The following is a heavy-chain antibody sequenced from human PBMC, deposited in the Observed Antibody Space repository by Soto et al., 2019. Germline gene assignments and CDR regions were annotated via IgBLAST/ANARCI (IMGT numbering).Heavy chain of an antibody. D-gene: IGHD2-2*01. CDR2: MFYSGNT. CDR1: GDSISSSTYY. CDR3: ARLGFYYQSLDP. Sequence: SETLSLTCTVSGDSISSSTYYWGWIRQPPGKGLEWIGSMFYSGNTYYNPSLKSRVTLSIDTSKNQFSLKLNSVTAADTAVYYCARLGFYYQSLDPWGHGTLVT. V-gene: IGHV4-39*01. J-gene: IGHJ5*02.